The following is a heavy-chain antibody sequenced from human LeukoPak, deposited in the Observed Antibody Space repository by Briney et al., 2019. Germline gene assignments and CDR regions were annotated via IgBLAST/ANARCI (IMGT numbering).Heavy chain of an antibody. CDR3: ARGRGRDYVWGSYRPSYYFDY. D-gene: IGHD3-16*02. Sequence: GTLRLSCAASGFTFSSYGMSWVRQPPGKGLEWIGEINHSGSTNYNPSLKSRVTISVDTSKNQFSLKLSSVTAADTAVYYCARGRGRDYVWGSYRPSYYFDYWGQGTLVTVSS. CDR1: GFTFSSYG. CDR2: INHSGST. J-gene: IGHJ4*02. V-gene: IGHV4-34*01.